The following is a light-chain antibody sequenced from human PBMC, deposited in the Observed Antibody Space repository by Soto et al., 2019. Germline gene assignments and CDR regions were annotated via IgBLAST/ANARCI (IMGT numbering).Light chain of an antibody. J-gene: IGLJ2*01. CDR1: SSNNGSNY. Sequence: QSVLTQPPSASGTPGQRITISCPGSSSNNGSNYVYWYQQFPGSAPKLLIYRNDQRPSGVPDRFSGSKSGTSASLAISGPRSEDEADYYCAAWDDSLSAVVFGGGTQLTVL. CDR2: RND. CDR3: AAWDDSLSAVV. V-gene: IGLV1-47*01.